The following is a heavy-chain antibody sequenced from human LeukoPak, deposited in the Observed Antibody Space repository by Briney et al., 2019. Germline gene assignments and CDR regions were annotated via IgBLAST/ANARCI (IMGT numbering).Heavy chain of an antibody. CDR3: ARAPGYCSGGSCYPTQYYYYYYSMDV. Sequence: SETLSLTCTVSGGSISSGGYYWSWIRQLPGKGLEWIGYIYHSGSTNYNPSLKSRVTISVDTSKNQFSLKLSSVTAADTAVYYCARAPGYCSGGSCYPTQYYYYYYSMDVWGQGTTVTVSS. V-gene: IGHV4-61*08. J-gene: IGHJ6*02. CDR2: IYHSGST. D-gene: IGHD2-15*01. CDR1: GGSISSGGYY.